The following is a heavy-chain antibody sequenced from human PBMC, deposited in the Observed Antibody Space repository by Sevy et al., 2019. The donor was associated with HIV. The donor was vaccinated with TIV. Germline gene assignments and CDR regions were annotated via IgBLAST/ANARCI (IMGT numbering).Heavy chain of an antibody. CDR1: GFTFDDYA. Sequence: GGSLRLSCTTSGFTFDDYAMSWFRQAPGKGLEWVAFITRNSYEAYGGTTDYGASVKGRFIISRDVSKSIAYLQMNSLKIEDTAVYYCTRGLATADTPEYYFDYWGQGTLVTVSS. CDR2: ITRNSYEAYGGTT. V-gene: IGHV3-49*03. CDR3: TRGLATADTPEYYFDY. J-gene: IGHJ4*02. D-gene: IGHD5-12*01.